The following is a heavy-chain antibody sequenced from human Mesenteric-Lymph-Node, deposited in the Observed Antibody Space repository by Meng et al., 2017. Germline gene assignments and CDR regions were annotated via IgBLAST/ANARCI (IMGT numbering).Heavy chain of an antibody. CDR3: ARDGATGDDAFDI. V-gene: IGHV3-30*01. CDR2: ISYDGSNK. D-gene: IGHD7-27*01. J-gene: IGHJ3*02. CDR1: GFTFSSYA. Sequence: GGSLRLSCAASGFTFSSYAMHWVRQAPGKGLEWVAVISYDGSNKYYADSVKGRFTISRDNSKNTLYLQMNSLRAENTAVYYCARDGATGDDAFDIWGQGTMVTVSS.